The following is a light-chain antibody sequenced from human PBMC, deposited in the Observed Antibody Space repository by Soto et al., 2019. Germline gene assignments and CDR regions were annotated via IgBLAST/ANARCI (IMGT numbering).Light chain of an antibody. CDR3: KHYDIYGRLI. V-gene: IGKV1-5*01. Sequence: DIQMTQSPSTLSASVGDRVTITCRASQTINNLLAWYQKKPGKAPGPLIFDASTVNPGVPSRFSGIGSGKDFTLTISALQPDVFPTYYCKHYDIYGRLIFGPGTTVDIK. J-gene: IGKJ3*01. CDR2: DAS. CDR1: QTINNL.